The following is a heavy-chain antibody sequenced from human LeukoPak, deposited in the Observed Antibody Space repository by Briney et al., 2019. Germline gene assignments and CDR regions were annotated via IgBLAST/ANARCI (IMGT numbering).Heavy chain of an antibody. J-gene: IGHJ6*02. V-gene: IGHV3-30*04. CDR3: AKESHDYSNYFGMDV. CDR2: ISYDGSNK. Sequence: GGSLRLSCAASGFTFSSYAMHWVRQAPGKGLEWVAVISYDGSNKYYADSVKGRFTISRDNSKNTLYLQMNSLRAEDTAVYYCAKESHDYSNYFGMDVWGQGTTVTVSS. D-gene: IGHD4-11*01. CDR1: GFTFSSYA.